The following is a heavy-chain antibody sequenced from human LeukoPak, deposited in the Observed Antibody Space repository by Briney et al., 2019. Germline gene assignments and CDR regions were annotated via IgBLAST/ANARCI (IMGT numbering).Heavy chain of an antibody. J-gene: IGHJ4*02. Sequence: SETLSLTCTVSGGSLSSDFWHWIRQPAGEGLEWIGRIYTTGSTDYNPSLKNRITISVNTSKNQVSLKMSSVTAADAAVYYCAKDLAYWGQGTLVTVSS. CDR3: AKDLAY. CDR1: GGSLSSDF. V-gene: IGHV4-4*07. CDR2: IYTTGST.